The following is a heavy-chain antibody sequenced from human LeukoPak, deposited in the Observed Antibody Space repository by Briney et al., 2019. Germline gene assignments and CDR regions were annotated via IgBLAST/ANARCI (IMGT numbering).Heavy chain of an antibody. CDR2: ISSDGRSK. CDR1: GFTFSSYG. J-gene: IGHJ4*02. D-gene: IGHD4-11*01. Sequence: SGGSLRLSSVAPGFTFSSYGMHGVRQAPGKGREWVAGISSDGRSKYYIDTVKGRVTIARANSKTTLYLQMNSLRDADTAVSYCARGETSNTYPVSGYWGQGTLVTVSS. CDR3: ARGETSNTYPVSGY. V-gene: IGHV3-30*03.